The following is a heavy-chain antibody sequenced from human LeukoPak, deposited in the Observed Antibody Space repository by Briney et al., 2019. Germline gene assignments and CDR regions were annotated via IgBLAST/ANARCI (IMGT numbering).Heavy chain of an antibody. CDR2: INHSGST. CDR1: GGSFSGYY. J-gene: IGHJ1*01. CDR3: ATYYYGSGSYYREYFQH. V-gene: IGHV4-34*01. D-gene: IGHD3-10*01. Sequence: SETLSLTCAVYGGSFSGYYWSWIRQPPGKGLEWIGEINHSGSTNYNPSLKSRVTISVDTSENQFSLKLNSVTAADTAVYYCATYYYGSGSYYREYFQHWGQGTLVTVSS.